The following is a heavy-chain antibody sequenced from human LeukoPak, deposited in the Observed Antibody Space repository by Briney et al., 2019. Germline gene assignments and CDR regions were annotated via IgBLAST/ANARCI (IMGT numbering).Heavy chain of an antibody. CDR2: VNPNDGST. CDR3: AIVSPMTTVARGQGAFDI. D-gene: IGHD4-23*01. CDR1: GYTFTNYY. V-gene: IGHV1-46*01. Sequence: ASVKVSCKGFGYTFTNYYMHWVRQAPGQGPGWMGIVNPNDGSTTYAQKFQGRVTMTRDMSTNTVYMELSSLRPDDTAEYFCAIVSPMTTVARGQGAFDIWGQGTMVIVSA. J-gene: IGHJ3*02.